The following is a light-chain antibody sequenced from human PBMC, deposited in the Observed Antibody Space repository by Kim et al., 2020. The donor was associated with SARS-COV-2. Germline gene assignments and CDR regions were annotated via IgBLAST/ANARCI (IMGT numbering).Light chain of an antibody. CDR2: QDH. Sequence: SYELTQPPSLSVSPGQTASITCSGENLGNRYISWYQQRAGQSPVLVISQDHKRPSGIPGRFSGANSGNTATLTISGIQAVDEADYYCQTWDINSAVFGGGTQLTVL. CDR3: QTWDINSAV. V-gene: IGLV3-1*01. CDR1: NLGNRY. J-gene: IGLJ2*01.